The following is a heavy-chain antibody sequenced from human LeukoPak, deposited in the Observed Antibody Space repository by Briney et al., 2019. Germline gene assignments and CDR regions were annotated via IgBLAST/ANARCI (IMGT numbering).Heavy chain of an antibody. CDR3: ARGPLGDEFADAFDI. Sequence: SETLSLTCTVSGGSISSYYWSWIRRPPGKGLEWIGYIYYSGSTNYNPSPKSRVTISVDTSKNQFSLKLSSVTAADTAVYYCARGPLGDEFADAFDIWGQGTMVTVSS. V-gene: IGHV4-59*01. D-gene: IGHD4-17*01. J-gene: IGHJ3*02. CDR2: IYYSGST. CDR1: GGSISSYY.